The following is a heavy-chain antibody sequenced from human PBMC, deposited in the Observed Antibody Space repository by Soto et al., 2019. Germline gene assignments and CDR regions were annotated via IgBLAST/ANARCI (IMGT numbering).Heavy chain of an antibody. CDR2: ISYDGSNK. V-gene: IGHV3-30*18. Sequence: GGSLRLSCAASGFTFSSYGMHWVRQAPGKGLEWVVVISYDGSNKYYADSVKGRFTISRDNSKNTLYLQMNSLRAEDTAVYYCAKGTIAAAGTTFDYWGQGTLVTVSS. CDR3: AKGTIAAAGTTFDY. D-gene: IGHD6-13*01. J-gene: IGHJ4*02. CDR1: GFTFSSYG.